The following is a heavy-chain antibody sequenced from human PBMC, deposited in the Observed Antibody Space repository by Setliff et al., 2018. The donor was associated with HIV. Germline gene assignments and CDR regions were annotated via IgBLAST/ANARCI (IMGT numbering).Heavy chain of an antibody. CDR1: RYTFTDYF. V-gene: IGHV1-2*02. CDR2: ISPDNANT. CDR3: ARQLSNSFDY. D-gene: IGHD1-1*01. Sequence: ASVKVSCKSSRYTFTDYFMHWVRQAPGQGLEWMGWISPDNANTRISQMFRGSVTMTRDRSINTAYMEFSGLTSDDTAVYYFARQLSNSFDYWGQGTLVTVSS. J-gene: IGHJ4*02.